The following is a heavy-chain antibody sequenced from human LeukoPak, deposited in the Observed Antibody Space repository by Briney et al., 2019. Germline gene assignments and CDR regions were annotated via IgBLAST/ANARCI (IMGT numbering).Heavy chain of an antibody. Sequence: ASVKVSCKASGYTFTNYGISWVRQAPGQGLEWMGWISTYNGNTNYAQKLQGRVTMTTDTSTSTAYMELRSLRSDDTAVYYCARDWCLRDYGGNSGCAFDIWGQGTMVTVSS. V-gene: IGHV1-18*01. CDR1: GYTFTNYG. D-gene: IGHD4-23*01. CDR3: ARDWCLRDYGGNSGCAFDI. CDR2: ISTYNGNT. J-gene: IGHJ3*02.